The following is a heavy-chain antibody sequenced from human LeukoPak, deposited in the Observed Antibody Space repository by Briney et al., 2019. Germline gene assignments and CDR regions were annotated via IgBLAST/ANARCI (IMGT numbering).Heavy chain of an antibody. CDR3: ARDWRLVPAEGWFDP. CDR1: GFSFRDHW. D-gene: IGHD2-2*01. CDR2: INNDGSST. J-gene: IGHJ5*02. Sequence: PGGSLRLSCAASGFSFRDHWMYWVRQTPGKGLEWVSRINNDGSSTTYADSVKGRFTISRDNAKHTVYLQMNSLRAEDTAVYYCARDWRLVPAEGWFDPWGQGTLVTVSS. V-gene: IGHV3-74*01.